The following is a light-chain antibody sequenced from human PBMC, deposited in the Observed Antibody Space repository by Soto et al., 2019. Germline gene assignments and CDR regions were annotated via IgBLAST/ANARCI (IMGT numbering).Light chain of an antibody. V-gene: IGKV3-11*01. Sequence: EIVLTQSPATLSLSPGERATLSCRASQSVSNYLAWYQQKPGQAPRLLIHDASTRATGIPARFSGSGSGTDLYLTFTNLEPEVFAVYYRQQHINLHSFAGGTKVAIK. CDR3: QQHINLHS. J-gene: IGKJ4*01. CDR1: QSVSNY. CDR2: DAS.